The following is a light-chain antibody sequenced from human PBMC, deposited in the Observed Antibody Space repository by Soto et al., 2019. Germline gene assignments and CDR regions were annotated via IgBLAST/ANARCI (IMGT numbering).Light chain of an antibody. V-gene: IGKV3-11*01. Sequence: EVLLTQSPATLSLSPGARATLSCRASQSIRTSLAWYQQKPGQAPRLVIFDASNRANGVPARFGGSGSGTDFTLTINSLEPEDFAVYYCQQRNVWPPITFGQGTRLEI. CDR2: DAS. CDR1: QSIRTS. J-gene: IGKJ5*01. CDR3: QQRNVWPPIT.